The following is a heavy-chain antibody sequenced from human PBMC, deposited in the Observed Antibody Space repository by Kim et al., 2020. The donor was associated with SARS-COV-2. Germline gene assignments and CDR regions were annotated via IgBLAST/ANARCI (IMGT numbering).Heavy chain of an antibody. Sequence: GGSLRLSCAASGFIFDDNAMHWVRQAPGKGLEWVSGISWNSGSIGYADSVMGRFTISRDNAKNSLYLQMNSLRTEDTALYYCVKDMQNSGWYGGFDYWGQGTLVTVSS. CDR2: ISWNSGSI. CDR1: GFIFDDNA. CDR3: VKDMQNSGWYGGFDY. D-gene: IGHD6-19*01. V-gene: IGHV3-9*01. J-gene: IGHJ4*02.